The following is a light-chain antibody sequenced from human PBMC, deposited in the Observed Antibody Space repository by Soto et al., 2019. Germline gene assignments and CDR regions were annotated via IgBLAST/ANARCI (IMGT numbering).Light chain of an antibody. CDR3: QQYEDLPLT. Sequence: DIPMTQSPSSLSASVGDRVTITCQASQDISNYVNWYQQKPGKAPKLLIFDASNVETGVPSRFSGSGSGTDFTFTIHSLQPEDAATYYCQQYEDLPLTFGGGTKVGIK. CDR2: DAS. V-gene: IGKV1-33*01. J-gene: IGKJ4*01. CDR1: QDISNY.